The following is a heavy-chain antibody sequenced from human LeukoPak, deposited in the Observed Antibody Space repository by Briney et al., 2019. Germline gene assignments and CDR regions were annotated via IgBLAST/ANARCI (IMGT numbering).Heavy chain of an antibody. J-gene: IGHJ4*02. V-gene: IGHV4-59*01. CDR2: IHYSGST. CDR3: ARSSESYDSSGYYSYYFDY. CDR1: GGSISSYY. Sequence: PSETLSLTCNVSGGSISSYYWSWIRQPPGKGLEWIGYIHYSGSTNYNPSLKSRVTISVDTSKNQFSLKLSSVTAADTAVYYCARSSESYDSSGYYSYYFDYWGQGTLVTVSS. D-gene: IGHD3-22*01.